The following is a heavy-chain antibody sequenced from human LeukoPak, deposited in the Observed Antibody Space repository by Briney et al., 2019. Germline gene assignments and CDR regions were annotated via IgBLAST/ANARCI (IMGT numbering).Heavy chain of an antibody. CDR1: GYSFTSYW. D-gene: IGHD2-15*01. CDR2: IYPGDSDT. Sequence: GESLKISCKGSGYSFTSYWIGWVRQMPGKGLGWMGIIYPGDSDTRYSPSFQGQVTISADKSISTAYLQWSSLKASDTAMYYCARVPRCCSGGSCRASSFDYWGQGTLVTVSS. CDR3: ARVPRCCSGGSCRASSFDY. J-gene: IGHJ4*02. V-gene: IGHV5-51*01.